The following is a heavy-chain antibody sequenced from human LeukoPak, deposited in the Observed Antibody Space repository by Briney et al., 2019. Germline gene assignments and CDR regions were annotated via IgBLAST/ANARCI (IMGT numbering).Heavy chain of an antibody. CDR2: IVVGSGNT. V-gene: IGHV1-58*01. Sequence: SVKVSCKASGFTFTSSAVQWVRQARGQRLEWIGWIVVGSGNTNYAQKFQERVTITRDMSTSTAYMELSSLRSEDTAVYYCAADSARIVGATHDVFDIWGQGTMVTVSS. CDR3: AADSARIVGATHDVFDI. CDR1: GFTFTSSA. J-gene: IGHJ3*02. D-gene: IGHD1-26*01.